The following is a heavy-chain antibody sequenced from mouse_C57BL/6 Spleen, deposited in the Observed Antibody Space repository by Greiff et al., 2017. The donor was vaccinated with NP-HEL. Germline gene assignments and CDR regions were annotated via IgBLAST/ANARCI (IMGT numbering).Heavy chain of an antibody. CDR2: IYPSDSET. V-gene: IGHV1-61*01. Sequence: QVQLQQPGAELVRPGSSVKLSCKASGYTFTSYWMDWVKQRPGQGLEWIGNIYPSDSETHYNQKFKDKATLTVDKSSSTAYMQLSSLTSEDSAVYYCARRYYGYDDDWYFDVWGTGTTVTVSS. CDR3: ARRYYGYDDDWYFDV. D-gene: IGHD2-2*01. CDR1: GYTFTSYW. J-gene: IGHJ1*03.